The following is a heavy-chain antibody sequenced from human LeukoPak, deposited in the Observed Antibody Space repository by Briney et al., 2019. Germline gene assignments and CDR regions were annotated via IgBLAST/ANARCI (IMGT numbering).Heavy chain of an antibody. V-gene: IGHV3-30*02. Sequence: GGSLRLSCAASGFTFSSYGMHWVRQAPGKGLEWVAFIRYDGSNKYYADSVKGRFTISRDNSKNTLYLQMNSLRAEDTAVYYCAKDQVGALDYWGQGTLVTVSS. CDR1: GFTFSSYG. J-gene: IGHJ4*02. CDR2: IRYDGSNK. D-gene: IGHD1-26*01. CDR3: AKDQVGALDY.